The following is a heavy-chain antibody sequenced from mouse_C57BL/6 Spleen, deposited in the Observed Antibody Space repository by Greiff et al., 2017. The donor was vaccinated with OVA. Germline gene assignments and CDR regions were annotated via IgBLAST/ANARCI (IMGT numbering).Heavy chain of an antibody. D-gene: IGHD2-3*01. CDR3: TGWLLKDAMDY. Sequence: VKLIESGAELVRPGASVTLSCKASGYTFTDYEMHWVKQTPVHGLEWIGAIDPETGGTAYNQKFKGKAILTADKSSSTAYMELRSLTSEDSAVYYCTGWLLKDAMDYWGQGTSVTVSS. CDR1: GYTFTDYE. CDR2: IDPETGGT. J-gene: IGHJ4*01. V-gene: IGHV1-15*01.